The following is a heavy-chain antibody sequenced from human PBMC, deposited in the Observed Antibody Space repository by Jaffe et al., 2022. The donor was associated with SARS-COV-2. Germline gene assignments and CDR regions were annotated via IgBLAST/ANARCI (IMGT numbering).Heavy chain of an antibody. CDR2: ISASGGTT. D-gene: IGHD6-19*01. V-gene: IGHV3-23*01. CDR1: GFTFSSYA. Sequence: DVQLLESGGNLVQPGGSLRLSCVASGFTFSSYAMSWVRQTPGKGLEWVSAISASGGTTYSADSVKGRFTISRDNTKNTLHLQMNSLRAEDTAMYFCVKDPGPGIAVAGAPYAYYGLDVWGQGTTVTVSS. J-gene: IGHJ6*02. CDR3: VKDPGPGIAVAGAPYAYYGLDV.